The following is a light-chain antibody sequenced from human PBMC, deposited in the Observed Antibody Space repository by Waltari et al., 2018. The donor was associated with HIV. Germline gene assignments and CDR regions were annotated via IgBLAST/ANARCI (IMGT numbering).Light chain of an antibody. CDR3: AAWDDSRNAHVV. CDR1: NSSIGSNS. J-gene: IGLJ2*01. V-gene: IGLV1-44*01. CDR2: SSN. Sequence: QSVLTQPPSASGTPGQRVTISCSGSNSSIGSNSFNWYQQLPGTAPKLLIYSSNQRPLGVPDRFSGSKSGTSASLAISGLQSEDEADYYCAAWDDSRNAHVVFGGGTKLTVL.